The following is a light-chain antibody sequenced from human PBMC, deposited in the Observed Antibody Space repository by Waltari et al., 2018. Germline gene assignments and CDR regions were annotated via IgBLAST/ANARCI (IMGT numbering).Light chain of an antibody. J-gene: IGKJ3*01. CDR1: QSGRVY. V-gene: IGKV3-11*01. CDR3: QRGFT. CDR2: AAS. Sequence: TALTQSPPTLSLSPGERATLSSRARQSGRVYLAWYQHKPGQTPRVLIYAASRRARGIPARFSGGGSETDFTLTISSLEPEGFAVYYCQRGFTFGPGSKVGSK.